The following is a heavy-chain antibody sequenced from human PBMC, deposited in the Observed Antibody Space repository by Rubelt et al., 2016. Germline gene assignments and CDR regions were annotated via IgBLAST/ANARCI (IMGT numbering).Heavy chain of an antibody. J-gene: IGHJ5*02. Sequence: QVQLVQSGAEVKKPGSSVKVSCKASGGTFSSYAISWVRQAPGQGLEWRGGISPIFGTANYAQKFQGRVTITADQSTSTAYMELRSLRSEDTAVYYCATGGDFGVVIPNWFDPWGQGTLVTVSS. V-gene: IGHV1-69*01. D-gene: IGHD3-3*01. CDR2: ISPIFGTA. CDR3: ATGGDFGVVIPNWFDP. CDR1: GGTFSSYA.